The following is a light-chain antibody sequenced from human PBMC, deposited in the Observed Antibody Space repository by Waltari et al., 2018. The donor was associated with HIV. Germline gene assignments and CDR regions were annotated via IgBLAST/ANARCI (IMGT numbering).Light chain of an antibody. J-gene: IGKJ4*01. CDR2: GAS. CDR3: QHYNNWPLT. V-gene: IGKV3-15*01. CDR1: QSVGSD. Sequence: ELVMTQSPDTLSVSPGERATLSCRASQSVGSDLAWYQQKVGQAPRLLIYGASTRATGVPVRFSGSGSGTEFTLTISSLQSEDFALYYCQHYNNWPLTFGGGTKVEIK.